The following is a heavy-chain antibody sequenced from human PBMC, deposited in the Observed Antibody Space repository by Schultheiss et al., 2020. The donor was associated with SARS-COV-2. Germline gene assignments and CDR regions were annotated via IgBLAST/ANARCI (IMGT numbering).Heavy chain of an antibody. D-gene: IGHD6-13*01. V-gene: IGHV4-61*10. J-gene: IGHJ4*02. Sequence: SETLSLTCTVSGGSVSSGSYYWSWIRQPAGKGLEWIGRIYTSGSTNYNPSLKSRVTMSVDTSKNQFSLKLSSVTAADTAVYYCARSWSRSYYFDYWGQGTLVTVSS. CDR2: IYTSGST. CDR3: ARSWSRSYYFDY. CDR1: GGSVSSGSYY.